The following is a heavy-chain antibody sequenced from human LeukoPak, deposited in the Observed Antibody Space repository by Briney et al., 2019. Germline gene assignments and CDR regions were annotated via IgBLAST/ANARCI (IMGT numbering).Heavy chain of an antibody. CDR1: GGSISSSSYY. V-gene: IGHV4-39*07. Sequence: SETLSLTCTVSGGSISSSSYYWGWIRQPPGKGLEWIGSIYYSGSTYYNPSLKSRVTISVDTSKNQFSLKLSSVTAADTAVYYCARRRVRRIPSSAYDYWGQGTLVTVSS. CDR2: IYYSGST. J-gene: IGHJ4*02. D-gene: IGHD1-1*01. CDR3: ARRRVRRIPSSAYDY.